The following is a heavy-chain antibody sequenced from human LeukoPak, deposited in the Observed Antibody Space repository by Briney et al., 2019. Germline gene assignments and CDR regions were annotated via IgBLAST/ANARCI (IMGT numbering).Heavy chain of an antibody. CDR3: ARGRRNKLLWFGVENWFDP. CDR2: INHSGST. J-gene: IGHJ5*02. D-gene: IGHD3-10*01. CDR1: GGSFSGYY. V-gene: IGHV4-34*01. Sequence: SETLSLTCAVYGGSFSGYYWSWIRQPPGKGLEWIGEINHSGSTNYNPSLKSRVTISVDTSKNQFFLKLSSVTAADTAVYYCARGRRNKLLWFGVENWFDPWGQGTLVTVSS.